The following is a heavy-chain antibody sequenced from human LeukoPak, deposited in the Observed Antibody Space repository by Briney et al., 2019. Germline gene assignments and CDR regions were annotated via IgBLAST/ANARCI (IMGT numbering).Heavy chain of an antibody. D-gene: IGHD6-19*01. CDR2: IYYSGST. CDR1: GGSISSYY. V-gene: IGHV4-59*08. J-gene: IGHJ5*02. CDR3: ARAVPGNWFDP. Sequence: PSETLSLTCTVSGGSISSYYWSWIRQPPGKGLEWIGYIYYSGSTNYNPSLKSRVTISVDTSKNQFSLKLSSVTAADTAVYYCARAVPGNWFDPWGQGTLVTVSS.